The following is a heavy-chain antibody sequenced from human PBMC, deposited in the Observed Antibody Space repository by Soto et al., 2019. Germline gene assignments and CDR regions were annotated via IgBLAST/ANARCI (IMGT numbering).Heavy chain of an antibody. CDR2: ISGSGITT. V-gene: IGHV3-23*01. D-gene: IGHD5-12*01. Sequence: GGSLRLSCAASGXTFSSYAMTWVRQAPGKGLEGVSAISGSGITTYYADSVKGRFTISRDNARNTLYVQMNSLRVEDTAMYYCAGYFRNTYGYQESWGQGTLVTVSS. CDR3: AGYFRNTYGYQES. J-gene: IGHJ5*02. CDR1: GXTFSSYA.